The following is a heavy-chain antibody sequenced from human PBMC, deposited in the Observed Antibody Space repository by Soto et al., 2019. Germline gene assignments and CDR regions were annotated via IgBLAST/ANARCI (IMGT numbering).Heavy chain of an antibody. Sequence: SETLSLTCTVSGCSISSSSYYWGWIRQPPGKGLEWIGSIYYSGSTYYNPSLKSRVTISVDTSKNQFSLKLSSVTAADTAVYYCARRYSSGWYGAKYYYGMDVWGQGTTVTVSS. V-gene: IGHV4-39*01. CDR2: IYYSGST. D-gene: IGHD6-19*01. J-gene: IGHJ6*02. CDR3: ARRYSSGWYGAKYYYGMDV. CDR1: GCSISSSSYY.